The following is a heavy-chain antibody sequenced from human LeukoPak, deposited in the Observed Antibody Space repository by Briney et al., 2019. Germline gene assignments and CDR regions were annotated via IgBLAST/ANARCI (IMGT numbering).Heavy chain of an antibody. D-gene: IGHD3-10*01. CDR3: ARGSIHGSGSYYFDY. V-gene: IGHV4-61*08. Sequence: PSETLSLTCTVSGGSVSSGDYYWSWIRQPPGKGLEWIGEINHSGSTNYNPSRKSRVTISVDTSKNQFSLKLSSVTAADTALYYCARGSIHGSGSYYFDYWGQGTLVSVSS. J-gene: IGHJ4*02. CDR1: GGSVSSGDYY. CDR2: INHSGST.